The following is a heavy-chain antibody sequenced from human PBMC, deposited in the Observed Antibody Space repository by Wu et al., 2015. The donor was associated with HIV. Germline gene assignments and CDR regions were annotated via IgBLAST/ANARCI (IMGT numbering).Heavy chain of an antibody. CDR3: ARDQAEAAAAYYYYGMDV. Sequence: QVQLVQSGAEVKKPGASVKVSCKASGYTFTSYDIIWVRQAPGQGLEWMGWISAYNGNTNYAQKLQGRVTMTTDTSTNTAYMELRSLRSDDTAVYYCARDQAEAAAAYYYYGMDVWGQGTTVTVSS. CDR2: ISAYNGNT. CDR1: GYTFTSYD. V-gene: IGHV1-18*01. D-gene: IGHD6-13*01. J-gene: IGHJ6*02.